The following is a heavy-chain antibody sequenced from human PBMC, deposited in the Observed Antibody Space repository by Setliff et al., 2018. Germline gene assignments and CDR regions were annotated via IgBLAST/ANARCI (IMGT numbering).Heavy chain of an antibody. CDR3: GRGFSRIEGWGNWFDP. Sequence: PSETLSLTCTVSGGSVSNSGFFWGWLRQAPGKGLEWIGNIYDSGSSNYNASLKSRLIITRDTSKNQISLKLTSVTAADTAVYYCGRGFSRIEGWGNWFDPWCQGILVTVPQ. D-gene: IGHD2-15*01. V-gene: IGHV4-39*01. CDR2: IYDSGSS. CDR1: GGSVSNSGFF. J-gene: IGHJ5*02.